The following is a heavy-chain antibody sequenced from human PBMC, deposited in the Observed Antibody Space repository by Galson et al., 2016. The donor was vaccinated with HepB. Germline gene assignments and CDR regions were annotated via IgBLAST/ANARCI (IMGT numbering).Heavy chain of an antibody. V-gene: IGHV1-46*01. J-gene: IGHJ5*02. D-gene: IGHD3-9*01. Sequence: SVKVSCKASGYTFTSYYMHWVRQAPGQGLEWMGIINPSGGSTSYAQKFQGRVTMTRDTSTSTVYMELSSLRSEDTAIYYCAGGRLAFFDWGGGWFDPWGQGTLVTVSS. CDR2: INPSGGST. CDR1: GYTFTSYY. CDR3: AGGRLAFFDWGGGWFDP.